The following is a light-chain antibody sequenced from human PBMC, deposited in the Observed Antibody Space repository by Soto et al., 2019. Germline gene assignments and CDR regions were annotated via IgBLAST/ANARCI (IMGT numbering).Light chain of an antibody. CDR3: QQYTISPYT. CDR1: QSAKTY. CDR2: DAS. J-gene: IGKJ2*01. Sequence: EIVMTQSPATLSVSPGDRATLSCRASQSAKTYLAWYQQKPGQAPRLLIYDASSRPTGIPARFSGSGSGTEFTRTISSLQSEDFAVYYCQQYTISPYTFGQGNQREIK. V-gene: IGKV3-15*01.